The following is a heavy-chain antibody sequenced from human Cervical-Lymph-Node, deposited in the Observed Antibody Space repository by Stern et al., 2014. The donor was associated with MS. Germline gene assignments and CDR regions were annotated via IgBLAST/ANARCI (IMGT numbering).Heavy chain of an antibody. CDR2: IIPIFGTA. D-gene: IGHD3-3*01. CDR1: GGTFSSYA. CDR3: ARGSRKGGYYRYYFDY. Sequence: VQLLESGAEVKKPGSSVKVSCKASGGTFSSYAISWVRQAPGQGLEWMGGIIPIFGTANYAQKFQGRVTITADESTSTAYMELSSLRSEDTAVYYCARGSRKGGYYRYYFDYWGQGTLVTVSS. J-gene: IGHJ4*02. V-gene: IGHV1-69*01.